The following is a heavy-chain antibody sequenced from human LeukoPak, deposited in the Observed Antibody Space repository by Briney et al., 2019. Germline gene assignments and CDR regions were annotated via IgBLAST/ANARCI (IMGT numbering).Heavy chain of an antibody. V-gene: IGHV4-4*07. CDR1: GGSISSYY. D-gene: IGHD1-7*01. J-gene: IGHJ4*02. CDR2: IYTSGRT. Sequence: SETLSLTCTVSGGSISSYYWSWIRQPAGKGLECIGRIYTSGRTNYNPSHKSRVTMSVDTSKNQFSLKLSSVTAADTAVYYCVRGDNWNYHHFDYWGQGTLVTVSS. CDR3: VRGDNWNYHHFDY.